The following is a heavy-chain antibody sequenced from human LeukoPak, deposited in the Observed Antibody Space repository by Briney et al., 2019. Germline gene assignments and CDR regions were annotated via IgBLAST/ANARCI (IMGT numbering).Heavy chain of an antibody. CDR1: GFTFSSYS. CDR2: ISSSSSYI. D-gene: IGHD4-17*01. J-gene: IGHJ4*02. V-gene: IGHV3-21*01. Sequence: SGGSLRLSCAASGFTFSSYSMNWVRQAPGKGLEWVSSISSSSSYIYYADSVKGRFTISRDNSENTLYLQMNSLRAEDTAVYYCAKDMNTVTTTFDYWGQGTLVTVSS. CDR3: AKDMNTVTTTFDY.